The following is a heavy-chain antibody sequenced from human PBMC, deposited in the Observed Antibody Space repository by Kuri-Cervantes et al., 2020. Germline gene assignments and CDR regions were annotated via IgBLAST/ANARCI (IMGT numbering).Heavy chain of an antibody. CDR2: SNAGNGNT. V-gene: IGHV1-3*02. Sequence: ASVKVSCKASGYTFTSYAMHWVRQAPGQRLEWMGWSNAGNGNTKYSQEFQGRVTITRDTSASTAYMELSSLRSEDMAVYYCARGPDSTYSGSYLGYYYYYYGMDVWGQGTTVTVSS. J-gene: IGHJ6*02. CDR1: GYTFTSYA. CDR3: ARGPDSTYSGSYLGYYYYYYGMDV. D-gene: IGHD1-26*01.